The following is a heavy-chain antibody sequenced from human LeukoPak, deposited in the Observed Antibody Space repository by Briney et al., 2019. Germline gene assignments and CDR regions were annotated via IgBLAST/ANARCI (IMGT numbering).Heavy chain of an antibody. CDR2: VSLDGINK. J-gene: IGHJ4*02. Sequence: GGSLRLSCLVSGFSVSTYGMQWVRQAPGRGPEWVALVSLDGINKHYGDSVRGRFTVSRDNSKNMLDLQMNSLRPEDTALYYCARDKVGGIASDYWGQGALVIVSS. D-gene: IGHD3-16*02. CDR3: ARDKVGGIASDY. V-gene: IGHV3-30*03. CDR1: GFSVSTYG.